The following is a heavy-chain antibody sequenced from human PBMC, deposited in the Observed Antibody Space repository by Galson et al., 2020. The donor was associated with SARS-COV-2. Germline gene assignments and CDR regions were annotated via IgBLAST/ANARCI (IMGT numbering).Heavy chain of an antibody. CDR1: GYTFTSYG. J-gene: IGHJ6*03. D-gene: IGHD5-12*01. Sequence: ASVKVSCKASGYTFTSYGISWVRQAPGQGLEWMGWISAYNGNTNYAQKLQGRVTMTTDTSTSTAYMELRSLRSDDTAVYYCARMVATFDFPDYYDYMYVWGKGTTVTVSS. V-gene: IGHV1-18*04. CDR3: ARMVATFDFPDYYDYMYV. CDR2: ISAYNGNT.